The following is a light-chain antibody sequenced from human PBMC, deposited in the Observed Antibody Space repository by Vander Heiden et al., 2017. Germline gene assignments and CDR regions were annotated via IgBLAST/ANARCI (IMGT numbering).Light chain of an antibody. J-gene: IGLJ3*02. V-gene: IGLV1-44*01. Sequence: QSVLTQPPSASGTPGQRVTISCSGSSSNIGSNTVNWYQQLPGTAPKLLIYSNNQRPSGVPDRFSGSKSGTSASLAISGLQSEDEADYYCAAWDDSLNVWVFGGGTKLT. CDR1: SSNIGSNT. CDR3: AAWDDSLNVWV. CDR2: SNN.